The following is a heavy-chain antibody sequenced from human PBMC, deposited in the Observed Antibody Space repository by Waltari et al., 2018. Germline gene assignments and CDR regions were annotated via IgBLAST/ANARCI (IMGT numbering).Heavy chain of an antibody. D-gene: IGHD4-17*01. CDR2: LREKARSYST. CDR3: ARVTTDKATVDY. V-gene: IGHV3-72*01. J-gene: IGHJ4*02. CDR1: GFTFSDHY. Sequence: EVQLVESGGGVVQHGGSLRLSCAASGFTFSDHYMDWVRQAPVKGMEWVGRLREKARSYSTENAASVKGRFTISRDDSKNSLYLQMNSLKTEDTGVYFCARVTTDKATVDYWGQGALVTVSS.